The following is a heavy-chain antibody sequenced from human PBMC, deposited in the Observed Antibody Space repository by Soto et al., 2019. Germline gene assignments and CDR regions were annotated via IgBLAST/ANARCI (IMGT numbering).Heavy chain of an antibody. J-gene: IGHJ1*01. CDR1: GGSVRSDNYY. CDR2: IAYSGST. D-gene: IGHD6-19*01. CDR3: ATSAVFRPRGC. Sequence: SETLSLTCTVSGGSVRSDNYYWIWIRQPPGKGLEYIGYIAYSGSTNYNPSLKSRVTISVDTSKNQFSLKVASMTAADTAVYYGATSAVFRPRGCWGRGTRGTVAS. V-gene: IGHV4-61*01.